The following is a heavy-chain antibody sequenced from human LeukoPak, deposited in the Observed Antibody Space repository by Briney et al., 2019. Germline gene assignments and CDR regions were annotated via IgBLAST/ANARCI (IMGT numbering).Heavy chain of an antibody. V-gene: IGHV3-7*01. Sequence: GGSLRLSCAASKFTSSNYCMSWVRQAPGKGLQWVANIKQDGSGKYYVDSVKGRFTISRDNAKNSLYLQMNSLRAEDTAVYYCARDPEDYYDSSAYYDSFDIWGQGTMVTVSS. J-gene: IGHJ3*02. CDR1: KFTSSNYC. D-gene: IGHD3-22*01. CDR2: IKQDGSGK. CDR3: ARDPEDYYDSSAYYDSFDI.